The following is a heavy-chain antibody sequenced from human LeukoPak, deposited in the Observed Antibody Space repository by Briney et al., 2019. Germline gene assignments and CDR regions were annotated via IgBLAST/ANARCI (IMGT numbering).Heavy chain of an antibody. Sequence: ASVKVSCQASGYTFTGYYMHWVRQAPGQGLEWMGWINPNSGGTNYAQKFQGRVTMTRDTSISTAYMELSRLRSDDTAVYYCANLGYCSSTSCSLGYYYYYMDVWGKGTTVTVSS. J-gene: IGHJ6*03. V-gene: IGHV1-2*02. CDR3: ANLGYCSSTSCSLGYYYYYMDV. CDR2: INPNSGGT. CDR1: GYTFTGYY. D-gene: IGHD2-2*01.